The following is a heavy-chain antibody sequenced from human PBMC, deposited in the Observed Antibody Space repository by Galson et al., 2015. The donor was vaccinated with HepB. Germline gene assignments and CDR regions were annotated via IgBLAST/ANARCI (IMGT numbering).Heavy chain of an antibody. CDR3: ANQRVGYCSSTPCGMDV. Sequence: SVKVSCKASGGTFSSYAISWVRQAPGQGLEWMGGIIPIFGTANYAQKFQGRVTITADESTSTAYMELSSLRSEDTAVYYCANQRVGYCSSTPCGMDVWGQGTTVTVSS. CDR1: GGTFSSYA. CDR2: IIPIFGTA. J-gene: IGHJ6*02. V-gene: IGHV1-69*13. D-gene: IGHD2-2*01.